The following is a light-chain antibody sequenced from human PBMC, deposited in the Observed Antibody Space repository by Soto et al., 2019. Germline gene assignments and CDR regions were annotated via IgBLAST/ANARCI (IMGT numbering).Light chain of an antibody. Sequence: DVQMTQSPSSLSASIGDRFTITCRASQGISSWLAWYQQKPGKAPKLLIYKASSLESGVPSRFSGSGSGTEFTLTISSLQPDDFATYYCQQYNSYSWTFGQGTKVDI. V-gene: IGKV1-5*03. CDR1: QGISSW. CDR3: QQYNSYSWT. J-gene: IGKJ1*01. CDR2: KAS.